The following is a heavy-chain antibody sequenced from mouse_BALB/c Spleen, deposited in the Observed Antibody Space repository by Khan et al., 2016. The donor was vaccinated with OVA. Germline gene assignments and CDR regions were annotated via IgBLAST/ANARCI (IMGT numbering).Heavy chain of an antibody. J-gene: IGHJ4*01. CDR2: ISYSGST. CDR1: GYSITSNYA. D-gene: IGHD1-1*01. V-gene: IGHV3-2*02. Sequence: EVQLQESGPGLVKPSQSLSLTCTVNGYSITSNYAWNWIRQFPGNKLEWMGYISYSGSTNYNPSLKSRLSITRDTSKNQFFLLLHSVTTEDSATHYCARGNYYGYALDYWGQGTSVTVSS. CDR3: ARGNYYGYALDY.